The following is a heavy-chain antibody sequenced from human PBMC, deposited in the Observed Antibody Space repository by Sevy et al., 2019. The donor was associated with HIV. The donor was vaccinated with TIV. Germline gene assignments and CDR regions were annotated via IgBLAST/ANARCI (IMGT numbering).Heavy chain of an antibody. Sequence: GGSLRLSCAAYGFTFGYHSMNWVRQAPGKGLEWGSSMSSTGQYIYYADSVKGRFTISRDNAKNSLFLEMNSLRADDTAVYYCARTAKYNDYGLDYWGQGAVVTVSS. CDR1: GFTFGYHS. CDR2: MSSTGQYI. D-gene: IGHD4-17*01. J-gene: IGHJ4*02. V-gene: IGHV3-21*01. CDR3: ARTAKYNDYGLDY.